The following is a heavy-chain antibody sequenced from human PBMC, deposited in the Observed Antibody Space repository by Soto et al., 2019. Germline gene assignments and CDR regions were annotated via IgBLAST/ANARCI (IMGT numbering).Heavy chain of an antibody. CDR2: ISMSGSYK. CDR1: DFSLSGFY. D-gene: IGHD2-8*01. Sequence: GGSLRLSCVGSDFSLSGFYMSWVRQAPGKGLEWLSFISMSGSYKTYAASVEGRFTISRDNVKNILYLQMDSLRVEDAAVYYCASRGHCSNGQCHPFDYWGQGTQVTVSS. CDR3: ASRGHCSNGQCHPFDY. V-gene: IGHV3-11*06. J-gene: IGHJ4*02.